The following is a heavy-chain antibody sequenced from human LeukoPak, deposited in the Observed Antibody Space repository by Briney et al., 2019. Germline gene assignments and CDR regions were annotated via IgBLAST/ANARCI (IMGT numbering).Heavy chain of an antibody. J-gene: IGHJ5*02. CDR2: IIPIFGTA. V-gene: IGHV1-69*05. Sequence: GASVKVSCKASGGTFSSYAISWVRQAPGQGLEWMGGIIPIFGTANYAQKFQGRVTITTDESTSTAYMELSSPRSGETAVYYCARDNYAGANWFDPWGQGTLVTVSS. CDR1: GGTFSSYA. CDR3: ARDNYAGANWFDP. D-gene: IGHD1-7*01.